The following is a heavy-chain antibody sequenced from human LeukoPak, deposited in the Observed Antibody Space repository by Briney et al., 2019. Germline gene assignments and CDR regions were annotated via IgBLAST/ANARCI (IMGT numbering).Heavy chain of an antibody. CDR3: ARREYSYGSVNWFDP. J-gene: IGHJ5*02. Sequence: PSETLSLTCTVSGGSISIYYWSWIRQPPGKGLEWIGYIYYSGSTNYNPSLKSRVTISVDTSKNQFSLKLSSVTAADTAVYYCARREYSYGSVNWFDPWGQGTLVTVSS. CDR2: IYYSGST. V-gene: IGHV4-59*08. CDR1: GGSISIYY. D-gene: IGHD5-18*01.